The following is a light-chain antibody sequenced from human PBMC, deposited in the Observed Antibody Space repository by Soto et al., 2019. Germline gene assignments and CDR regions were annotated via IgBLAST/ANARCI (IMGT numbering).Light chain of an antibody. V-gene: IGLV2-14*01. CDR2: EVT. J-gene: IGLJ1*01. Sequence: QSALTQPASVSGSPGQSITISCTGTSGDIGSYNRVSWYQQHPGKAPKLIIYEVTDRPSGVSNRFSGSKSGNTASLTISGLQAEDEAEYYCNSYTNNNTRACVFGTGTKLTVL. CDR3: NSYTNNNTRACV. CDR1: SGDIGSYNR.